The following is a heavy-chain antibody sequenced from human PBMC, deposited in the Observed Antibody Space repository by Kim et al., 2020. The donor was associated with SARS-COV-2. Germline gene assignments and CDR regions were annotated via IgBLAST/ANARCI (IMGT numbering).Heavy chain of an antibody. CDR1: GFTFSSYG. CDR3: ARDGDITMVRGGAYFDY. D-gene: IGHD3-10*01. CDR2: ISYDGSNK. J-gene: IGHJ4*02. Sequence: GGSLRLSCAASGFTFSSYGMHWVRQAPGKGLEWVAVISYDGSNKYYADSVKGRFTISRDNSKNTLYLQMNSLRAEDTAVYYCARDGDITMVRGGAYFDYWGQGTLVTVSS. V-gene: IGHV3-33*05.